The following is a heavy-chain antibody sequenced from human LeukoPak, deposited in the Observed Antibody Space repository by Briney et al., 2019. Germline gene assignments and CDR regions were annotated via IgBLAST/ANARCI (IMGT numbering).Heavy chain of an antibody. V-gene: IGHV1-69*05. J-gene: IGHJ3*02. CDR1: GGTLSSYA. CDR2: IIPIFGTA. Sequence: SVKVSCKASGGTLSSYAISWVRQAPGQGLEWMGGIIPIFGTANYAQKFQGRVTITTDESTSTAYMELSSPRSEDTAVYYCARDIGAAAGTEAFDIWGQGTMVTVSS. D-gene: IGHD6-13*01. CDR3: ARDIGAAAGTEAFDI.